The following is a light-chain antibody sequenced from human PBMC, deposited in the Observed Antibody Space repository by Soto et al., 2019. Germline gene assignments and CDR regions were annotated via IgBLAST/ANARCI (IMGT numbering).Light chain of an antibody. CDR3: SSYSDSSTRV. Sequence: SALTQPASVSGSPGQSITISCTGTSSDIGGYNYVSWYQQHPGKAPKLMIYDVSTRPSGVSNRFSGSKSGNTASLTISGLQAEDEADYYCSSYSDSSTRVFGGGTKLTVL. V-gene: IGLV2-14*03. CDR1: SSDIGGYNY. CDR2: DVS. J-gene: IGLJ3*02.